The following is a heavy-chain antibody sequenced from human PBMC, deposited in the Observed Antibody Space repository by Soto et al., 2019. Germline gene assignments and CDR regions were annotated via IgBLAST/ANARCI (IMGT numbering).Heavy chain of an antibody. D-gene: IGHD3-9*01. CDR3: VRLVGNSWLDH. J-gene: IGHJ4*02. CDR2: TYYRSQWHY. Sequence: SQTLSVTCAISQDSVSSHSAVWNWIRHSPSRCLEWLGRTYYRSQWHYEYAVFVQSRISIDPDTSKNQFSLQLNSVTPEDTAVYYCVRLVGNSWLDHWGQGTLVTVSS. V-gene: IGHV6-1*01. CDR1: QDSVSSHSAV.